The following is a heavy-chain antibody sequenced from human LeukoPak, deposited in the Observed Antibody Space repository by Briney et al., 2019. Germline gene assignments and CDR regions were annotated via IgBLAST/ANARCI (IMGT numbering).Heavy chain of an antibody. Sequence: NRGASMNISCMGAGYTFTNYWIGLVRQMPGKGLEWMGIIYPGDSDTRYRPPFQGQVTISADQSISTAYLQWSSLKASDTAMYYCARRGDYGRPFDYWGQGTLVTVSS. J-gene: IGHJ4*02. CDR2: IYPGDSDT. CDR1: GYTFTNYW. D-gene: IGHD4-17*01. V-gene: IGHV5-51*01. CDR3: ARRGDYGRPFDY.